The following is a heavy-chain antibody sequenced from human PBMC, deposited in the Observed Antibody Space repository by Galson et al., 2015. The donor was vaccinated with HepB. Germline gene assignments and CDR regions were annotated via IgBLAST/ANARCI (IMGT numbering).Heavy chain of an antibody. CDR3: AREGSDGLMVTF. Sequence: SLRLSCAASGFTFSSYWMHWVRQAPGKGLVWVSRINSDGRSTSYADSVKGRFTISRDNAKDTLYLQMNSLRAEDTAVYYCAREGSDGLMVTFWGQGTLVTVSS. J-gene: IGHJ4*02. V-gene: IGHV3-74*01. CDR2: INSDGRST. CDR1: GFTFSSYW. D-gene: IGHD3-16*01.